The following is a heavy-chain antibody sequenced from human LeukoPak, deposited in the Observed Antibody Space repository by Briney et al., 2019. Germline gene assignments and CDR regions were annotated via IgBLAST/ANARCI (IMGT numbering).Heavy chain of an antibody. J-gene: IGHJ4*02. CDR3: ARHFSNGDYGYDY. D-gene: IGHD4-17*01. V-gene: IGHV4-59*08. Sequence: SETLSLTCTVSGGSISSYYWSWIRQPPGKGLEWIGYIYYSGSTNYNPSLKSRVTISVDTSKNQFSLKLSSVTAADTAVYSCARHFSNGDYGYDYWGQGTLVTVSS. CDR1: GGSISSYY. CDR2: IYYSGST.